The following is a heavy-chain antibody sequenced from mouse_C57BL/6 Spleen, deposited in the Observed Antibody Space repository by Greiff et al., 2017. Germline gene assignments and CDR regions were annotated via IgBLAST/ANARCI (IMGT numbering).Heavy chain of an antibody. CDR2: IHPNSGST. CDR3: ARPVVRDAMGY. CDR1: GYTFTSYW. J-gene: IGHJ4*01. Sequence: QVQLQQPGAELVKPGASVKLSCKASGYTFTSYWMHWVKQRPGQGLEWIGMIHPNSGSTNYNEKFKSKATLTVDKSSSTAYMQLSSLTSEDSAVYYCARPVVRDAMGYWGQGTSVTVSS. V-gene: IGHV1-64*01.